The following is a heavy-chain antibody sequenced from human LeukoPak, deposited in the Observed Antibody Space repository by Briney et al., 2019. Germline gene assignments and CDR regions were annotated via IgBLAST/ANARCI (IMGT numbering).Heavy chain of an antibody. J-gene: IGHJ4*02. CDR3: ARDPGGGYDSSGYSFDY. V-gene: IGHV1-46*01. D-gene: IGHD3-22*01. CDR1: GYTFTSYY. CDR2: INPSGGST. Sequence: ASVKVSCKASGYTFTSYYMHWVRQAPGQGLEWMGIINPSGGSTSYAQKFQGRVTMTRDTSTSTVYMELSSLRSEDTAVYYCARDPGGGYDSSGYSFDYWGQGTLVTVSS.